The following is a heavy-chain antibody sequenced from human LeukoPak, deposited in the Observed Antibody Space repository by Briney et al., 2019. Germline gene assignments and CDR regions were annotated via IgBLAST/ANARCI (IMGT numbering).Heavy chain of an antibody. J-gene: IGHJ3*02. CDR2: ISPTGSTT. CDR1: GFSFSGHW. V-gene: IGHV3-74*01. CDR3: ARGWNTTPRSGFDI. Sequence: GGSLRLSCIASGFSFSGHWMHWARQLPGKGLVWVSRISPTGSTTSYADSVKGRFTISRDNVKNTLFLQMNSLGAEDTALYYCARGWNTTPRSGFDIWGLGTMVTVSS. D-gene: IGHD1/OR15-1a*01.